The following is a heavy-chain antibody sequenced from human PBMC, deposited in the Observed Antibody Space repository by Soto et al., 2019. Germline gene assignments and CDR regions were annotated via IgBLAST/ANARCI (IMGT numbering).Heavy chain of an antibody. J-gene: IGHJ4*02. V-gene: IGHV1-69*01. Sequence: VQLMQSGAEVKQPGSSVKVSCEASGGTFSSHSINWVRQAPGQGLEWMGGIVPLFGTANYAQIFQGRVTITADQSTSTVYTELSSLRSDDTAVYYCAREGGYGDFSAALLDWGQGTLVTVSS. D-gene: IGHD4-17*01. CDR1: GGTFSSHS. CDR3: AREGGYGDFSAALLD. CDR2: IVPLFGTA.